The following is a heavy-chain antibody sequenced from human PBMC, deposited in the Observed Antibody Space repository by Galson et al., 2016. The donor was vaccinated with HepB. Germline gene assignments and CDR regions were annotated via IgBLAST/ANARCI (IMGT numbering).Heavy chain of an antibody. J-gene: IGHJ6*01. CDR2: INSDGSST. D-gene: IGHD3-10*01. Sequence: SLRLSCAASGFTFTSYWIHWVRQVPGEGLVWVSRINSDGSSTHYAAPVKGRFTISRDNAKNTVYLQINSLRVEDTAVYYCARVGVIPYYYYGMDVWGQGTMVIVSS. V-gene: IGHV3-74*01. CDR3: ARVGVIPYYYYGMDV. CDR1: GFTFTSYW.